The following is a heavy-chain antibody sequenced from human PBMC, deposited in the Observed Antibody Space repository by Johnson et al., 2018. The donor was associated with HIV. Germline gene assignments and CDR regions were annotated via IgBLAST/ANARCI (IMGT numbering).Heavy chain of an antibody. V-gene: IGHV3-20*04. CDR1: GFTFSSYA. Sequence: VQLVESGGGLVQPGGSLRLSCAASGFTFSSYAMSWVRQAPGKGLEWVSRINWNDGSTGYADSVKGRFTISRDNAKNSLYLQMNSLRAEDTALYYCAKDEAAAAYAFDIWGQGTMVTVSS. CDR3: AKDEAAAAYAFDI. J-gene: IGHJ3*02. CDR2: INWNDGST. D-gene: IGHD6-13*01.